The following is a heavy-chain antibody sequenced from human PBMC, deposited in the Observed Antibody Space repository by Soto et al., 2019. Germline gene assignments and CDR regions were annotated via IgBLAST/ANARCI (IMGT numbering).Heavy chain of an antibody. J-gene: IGHJ4*02. D-gene: IGHD3-22*01. CDR3: VKDASGARYYYDSSGYYYAFSLRE. CDR2: ISSNGGST. CDR1: GFTFSSYA. Sequence: EGSLKLSCSASGFTFSSYAMHWVRQAPGKGLEYVSAISSNGGSTYYADSVKGRFTISRDNSKNTLYLQMSSLRAEDTAVYYCVKDASGARYYYDSSGYYYAFSLREWGQGTLVTVSS. V-gene: IGHV3-64D*08.